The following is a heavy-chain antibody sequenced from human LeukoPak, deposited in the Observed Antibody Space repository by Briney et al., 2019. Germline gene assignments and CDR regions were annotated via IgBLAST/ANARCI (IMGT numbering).Heavy chain of an antibody. V-gene: IGHV4-38-2*02. J-gene: IGHJ4*02. CDR1: GYSISSGYY. D-gene: IGHD1-26*01. CDR2: IYTSGST. CDR3: ARENSGSYREFDY. Sequence: SETLSLTCTVSGYSISSGYYWGWIRQPPGKGLEWIGRIYTSGSTNYNASLKSRVSMSVDTSKNQFSLKLSSVTAADTAVFYCARENSGSYREFDYWGQGTLVTVSS.